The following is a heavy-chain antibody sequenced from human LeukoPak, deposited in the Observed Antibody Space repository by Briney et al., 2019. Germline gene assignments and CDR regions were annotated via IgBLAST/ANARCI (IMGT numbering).Heavy chain of an antibody. CDR2: IRRGVGST. CDR1: GFTFSSYD. V-gene: IGHV3-23*01. Sequence: GGSLRLSCAASGFTFSSYDLSWVRQAPGKGLECVSAIRRGVGSTYYADPVKGRFTVSRDNSKNTLYLQMNSLRAEDTAVYYCAKDYHYYYYYGMDVWGQGTTVTVSS. D-gene: IGHD3-22*01. CDR3: AKDYHYYYYYGMDV. J-gene: IGHJ6*02.